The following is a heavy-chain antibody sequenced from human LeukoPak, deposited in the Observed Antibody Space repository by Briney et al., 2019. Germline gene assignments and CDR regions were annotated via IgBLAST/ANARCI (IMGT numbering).Heavy chain of an antibody. Sequence: PSETLSLTCAVYGGSFSGYYWSWIRQPPGKGLEWIGEINHSGSTNYNPSLKSRVTISVDTSKNQFSLKLSSVTAADTAVYYCARLPAYYGSGSYYNVLDYFDYWGQGTLVTLSS. CDR1: GGSFSGYY. CDR2: INHSGST. J-gene: IGHJ4*02. V-gene: IGHV4-34*01. D-gene: IGHD3-10*01. CDR3: ARLPAYYGSGSYYNVLDYFDY.